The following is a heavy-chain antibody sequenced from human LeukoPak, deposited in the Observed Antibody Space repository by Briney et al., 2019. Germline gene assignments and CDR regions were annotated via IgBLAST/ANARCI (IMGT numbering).Heavy chain of an antibody. CDR2: MNPNSGNT. Sequence: ASVKVSCKASGYTFTSYYMHWVRQATGQGLEWMGWMNPNSGNTGYAQKFQGRVTMTRNTSISTAYTELSSLRSEDTAVYYCARATPLDTAPDYWGQGTLVTVSS. D-gene: IGHD5-18*01. V-gene: IGHV1-8*02. CDR1: GYTFTSYY. CDR3: ARATPLDTAPDY. J-gene: IGHJ4*02.